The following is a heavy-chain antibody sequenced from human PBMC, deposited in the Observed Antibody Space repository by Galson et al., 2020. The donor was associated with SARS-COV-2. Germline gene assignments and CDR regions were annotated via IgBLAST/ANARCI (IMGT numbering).Heavy chain of an antibody. CDR2: ISSSGSTI. D-gene: IGHD3-10*01. J-gene: IGHJ4*02. Sequence: GGSLRLSCAASGFTFSSYEMNWVRQAPGKGLAWVSYISSSGSTIYYADSVKGRFTISRDNTKNSLYLQMNSLRAEDTAVYYCARDGSASGSDIDYWGQGTLVTVSS. CDR1: GFTFSSYE. V-gene: IGHV3-48*03. CDR3: ARDGSASGSDIDY.